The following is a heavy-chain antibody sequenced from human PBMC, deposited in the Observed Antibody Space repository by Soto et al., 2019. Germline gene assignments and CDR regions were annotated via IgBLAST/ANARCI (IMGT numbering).Heavy chain of an antibody. CDR1: GGSISSYY. CDR3: ARGLVVTAIGDYYYYMDV. CDR2: IYYSGST. V-gene: IGHV4-59*01. J-gene: IGHJ6*03. Sequence: SETLSLTCTVSGGSISSYYWSWIRQPPGKGLEWIGYIYYSGSTNYNPSLKSRVTISVDTSKNQFSLKLSSVTAADTAVYYCARGLVVTAIGDYYYYMDVWGKGTTVTVSS. D-gene: IGHD2-21*02.